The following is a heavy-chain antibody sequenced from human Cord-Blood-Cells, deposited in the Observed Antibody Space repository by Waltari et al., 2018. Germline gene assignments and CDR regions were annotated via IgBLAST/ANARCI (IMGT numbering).Heavy chain of an antibody. CDR2: IYPGDSDT. CDR3: ARSAGTYYDFWSGYDAFDI. V-gene: IGHV5-51*01. J-gene: IGHJ3*02. Sequence: EVQLVQSGAEVTKPGESLKISCKGSGYSFTSYWIGWLCQMPGKGLEWMGIIYPGDSDTRYSPSFQGQVTISADKSISTAYLQWSSLKASDTAMYYCARSAGTYYDFWSGYDAFDIWGQGTMVTVYS. CDR1: GYSFTSYW. D-gene: IGHD3-3*01.